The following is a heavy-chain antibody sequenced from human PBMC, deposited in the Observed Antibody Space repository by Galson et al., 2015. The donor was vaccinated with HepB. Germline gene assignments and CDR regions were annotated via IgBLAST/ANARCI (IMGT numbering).Heavy chain of an antibody. Sequence: SLRLSCAASGFTFSDYYMSWIRQAPGKGLEWVSYISSSGSTIYYADSVKGRFTISRDNAKNSLYLQMNSLRAEDTAVYYCARGGYSSSWNTYYYYYYMDVWGKGTTVTVSS. V-gene: IGHV3-11*01. CDR1: GFTFSDYY. D-gene: IGHD6-13*01. CDR2: ISSSGSTI. J-gene: IGHJ6*03. CDR3: ARGGYSSSWNTYYYYYYMDV.